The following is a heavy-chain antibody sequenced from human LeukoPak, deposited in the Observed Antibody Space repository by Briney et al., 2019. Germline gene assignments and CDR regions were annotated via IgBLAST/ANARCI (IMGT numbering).Heavy chain of an antibody. Sequence: KTGGSLRLSCAASGFTFSSYSMNWVRQAPGKGLEWVSSISSSSSYIYYAVSLNGRFTISRDNATNSLYLQMNSLRDEDTAVYYCARDSEGRSWVYYFDYWGQGTLVTVSS. D-gene: IGHD6-13*01. CDR1: GFTFSSYS. CDR3: ARDSEGRSWVYYFDY. V-gene: IGHV3-21*01. J-gene: IGHJ4*02. CDR2: ISSSSSYI.